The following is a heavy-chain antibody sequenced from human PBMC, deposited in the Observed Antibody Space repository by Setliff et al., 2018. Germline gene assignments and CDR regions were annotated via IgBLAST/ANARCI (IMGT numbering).Heavy chain of an antibody. D-gene: IGHD3-10*01. CDR1: GGTFISYA. CDR2: IIPMFGS. J-gene: IGHJ6*03. CDR3: AGGQPLVRKYYYYMDV. V-gene: IGHV1-69*13. Sequence: SVKVSCKASGGTFISYAISWVRESPGQGLAWMGGIIPMFGSNYAQKFQGRVTITADESTSTAYMELSSLGSEDTAVYYCAGGQPLVRKYYYYMDVWGKGTTVTVSS.